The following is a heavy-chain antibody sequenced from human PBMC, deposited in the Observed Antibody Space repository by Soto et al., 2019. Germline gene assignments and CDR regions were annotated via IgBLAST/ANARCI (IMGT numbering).Heavy chain of an antibody. CDR1: GFTFSSYA. CDR2: ISGSGGST. CDR3: AKDPPVVKLELFYYGMDV. Sequence: AGGSLRLSCAASGFTFSSYAMSWVRQAPGKGLEWVSAISGSGGSTYYADSVKGRFTISRDNSKNTLYLQMNSLRAEDTAVYYCAKDPPVVKLELFYYGMDVWGQGTTVTVSS. D-gene: IGHD1-7*01. V-gene: IGHV3-23*01. J-gene: IGHJ6*02.